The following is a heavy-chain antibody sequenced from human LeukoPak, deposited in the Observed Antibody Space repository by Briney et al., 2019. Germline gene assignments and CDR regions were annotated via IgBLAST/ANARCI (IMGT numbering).Heavy chain of an antibody. CDR2: ISAYNGNT. Sequence: ASVKVSCKASGYTFTSSGISWVGQAPGQGLEWMGWISAYNGNTNYAQKLQGRVTMTTDTSTSTAYMELRSLRSDDTAVYYCARESAGYSSSWYSLNGMDVWGQGTTVTVSS. J-gene: IGHJ6*02. CDR3: ARESAGYSSSWYSLNGMDV. D-gene: IGHD6-13*01. V-gene: IGHV1-18*01. CDR1: GYTFTSSG.